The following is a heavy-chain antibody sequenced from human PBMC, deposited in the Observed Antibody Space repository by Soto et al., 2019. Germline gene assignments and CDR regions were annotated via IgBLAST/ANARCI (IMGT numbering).Heavy chain of an antibody. V-gene: IGHV3-21*01. J-gene: IGHJ6*02. CDR1: GFTFSSYS. D-gene: IGHD2-15*01. CDR2: ISSSSSYI. Sequence: LRLSCAASGFTFSSYSMNWVRQAPGKGLEWVSSISSSSSYIYYADSVKGRFTISRDNAKNSLYLQMNSLRAEDTAVYYCARDLGLLHCSGGSCYSAYYYYYGMDVWGQGTTVTVSS. CDR3: ARDLGLLHCSGGSCYSAYYYYYGMDV.